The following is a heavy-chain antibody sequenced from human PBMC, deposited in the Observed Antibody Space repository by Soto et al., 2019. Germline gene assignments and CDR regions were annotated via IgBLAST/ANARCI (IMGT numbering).Heavy chain of an antibody. CDR2: IYYSGST. V-gene: IGHV4-39*01. CDR3: ATTTYYYGSGSYYWTSYNWFDP. J-gene: IGHJ5*02. Sequence: PSETLSLTCTVSGGSISSSSYYWGWIRQPPGKGLEWIGSIYYSGSTYYNPSLKSRVTISVDTSKNQFSLKLSSVTAADTAVYYCATTTYYYGSGSYYWTSYNWFDPWGQGTLVTVSS. CDR1: GGSISSSSYY. D-gene: IGHD3-10*01.